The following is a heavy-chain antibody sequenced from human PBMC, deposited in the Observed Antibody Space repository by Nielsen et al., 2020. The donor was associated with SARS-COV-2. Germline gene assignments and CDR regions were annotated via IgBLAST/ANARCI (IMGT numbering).Heavy chain of an antibody. D-gene: IGHD5-18*01. Sequence: GSLRLSCTVSGGSISSYYWSWIRQPPGKGLEWIGYIYYSGSTNYNPSLKSRVTISVDTSKNQFSLKLSSVTAADTAVYYCAREKGILENTDYYYYMDVWGKGTTVTVSS. CDR2: IYYSGST. J-gene: IGHJ6*03. CDR1: GGSISSYY. CDR3: AREKGILENTDYYYYMDV. V-gene: IGHV4-59*01.